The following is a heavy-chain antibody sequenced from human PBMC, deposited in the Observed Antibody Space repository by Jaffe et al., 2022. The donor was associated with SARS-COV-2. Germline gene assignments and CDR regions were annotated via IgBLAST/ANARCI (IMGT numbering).Heavy chain of an antibody. V-gene: IGHV4-39*01. CDR2: IFYSGNT. Sequence: QLQLQESGPGLVKPSETLSLTCTVSGDSISSSNYYWGWIRQPPGKGLEWIGSIFYSGNTYYNPSLKSRVSISVDTSKNQFSLKLSSMTAADTALYYCARHKRDSLRNIIRLSWFDPWGQGTLVTVSS. CDR3: ARHKRDSLRNIIRLSWFDP. D-gene: IGHD1-1*01. CDR1: GDSISSSNYY. J-gene: IGHJ5*02.